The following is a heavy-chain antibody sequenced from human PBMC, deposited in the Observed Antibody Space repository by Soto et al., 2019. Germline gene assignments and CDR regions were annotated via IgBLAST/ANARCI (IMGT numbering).Heavy chain of an antibody. CDR2: IKSSNGDT. Sequence: QVQLVQSGAEVKEPGASVKVSCKASGYTFTGYYMHWARQAPGQGLEWMGWIKSSNGDTNYAQKFQGRVTLPSDTSISTAYMALSRLKSDDTAVYYCARGVYPYYDVLTGTWFDPWGQGNLVTVSS. J-gene: IGHJ5*02. V-gene: IGHV1-2*02. CDR3: ARGVYPYYDVLTGTWFDP. D-gene: IGHD3-9*01. CDR1: GYTFTGYY.